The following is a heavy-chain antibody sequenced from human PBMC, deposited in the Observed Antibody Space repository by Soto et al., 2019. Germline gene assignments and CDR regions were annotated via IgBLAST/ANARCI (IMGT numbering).Heavy chain of an antibody. V-gene: IGHV1-18*01. CDR2: ISAYNGNT. CDR1: GYTFTSYG. Sequence: QVQLVQSGAEVKKPGASVKVSCKASGYTFTSYGITWVRQAPGQGLEWMGWISAYNGNTNYAQKLQGRATMTTDTSPSTAYMELRSLRSAATAVYSCPRGTTVATVTYWGQGTLVTVSS. D-gene: IGHD4-17*01. J-gene: IGHJ4*02. CDR3: PRGTTVATVTY.